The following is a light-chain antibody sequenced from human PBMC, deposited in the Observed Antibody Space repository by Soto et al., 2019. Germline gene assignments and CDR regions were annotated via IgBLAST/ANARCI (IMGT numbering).Light chain of an antibody. CDR2: KAS. J-gene: IGKJ4*01. CDR3: QQYNHYSGLT. CDR1: QTISSW. Sequence: DIQMTQSPSTLSGSVGDRVTITCRASQTISSWLAWYQQKPGKAPKLLIYKASTLKSGVPSRSSGSGSGTEFTLTISSLQPDDFATYYCQQYNHYSGLTFGGGTKVDIK. V-gene: IGKV1-5*03.